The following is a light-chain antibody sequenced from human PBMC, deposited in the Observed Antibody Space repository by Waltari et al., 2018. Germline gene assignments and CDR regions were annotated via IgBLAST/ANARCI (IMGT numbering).Light chain of an antibody. CDR3: HQYYRTPYT. CDR2: WAS. CDR1: QSISYSSNNRNY. V-gene: IGKV4-1*01. Sequence: DIVLTQSPESLAVSLGERATINGKSSQSISYSSNNRNYLAWYQQKPGQPPALLIYWASTRESGVPDRFSGSGSGTDFTLTIDSLQAEDVAVYYCHQYYRTPYTFGQGTKLEIK. J-gene: IGKJ2*01.